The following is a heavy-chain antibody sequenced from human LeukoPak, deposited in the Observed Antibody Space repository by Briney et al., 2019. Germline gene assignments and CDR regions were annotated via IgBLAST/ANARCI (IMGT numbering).Heavy chain of an antibody. J-gene: IGHJ3*02. CDR2: ISGSGGAT. Sequence: GGSLRLSCAASGFTFSTYAMNWVRQAPGKGLEWFSIISGSGGATYYADSVRGRFAISRDNSNDTLHLQMNSLRADDTAIYYCAVTRGGDYIYDAFDIRGQGTMVTVSS. CDR1: GFTFSTYA. CDR3: AVTRGGDYIYDAFDI. V-gene: IGHV3-23*01. D-gene: IGHD3-16*01.